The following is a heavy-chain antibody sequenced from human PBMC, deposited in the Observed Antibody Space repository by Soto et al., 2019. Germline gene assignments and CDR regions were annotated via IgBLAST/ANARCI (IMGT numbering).Heavy chain of an antibody. J-gene: IGHJ4*02. CDR1: GDSVSNDNYY. Sequence: SETLSLTCAVSGDSVSNDNYYWSWIRQPPGKGLEWFGYIYYSGTTNYNSYLKSRLSLSVDMSKNQFSLKLASVTAADTAVYFCARSQRGRTAFTFDYWGQGALVTVSS. D-gene: IGHD3-16*01. V-gene: IGHV4-61*01. CDR2: IYYSGTT. CDR3: ARSQRGRTAFTFDY.